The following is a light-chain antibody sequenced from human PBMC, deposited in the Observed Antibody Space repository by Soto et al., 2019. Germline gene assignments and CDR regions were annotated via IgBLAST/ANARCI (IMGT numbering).Light chain of an antibody. CDR3: LLSYGGAHLGV. V-gene: IGLV7-43*01. CDR2: GTA. Sequence: QTVVTQEPSLTVSPGGTVTLTCSSSTGPVTRNLFANWFQQKPGHPPRPLIHGTAKWHSWTPARFSGSLVGGRAVLTLSGVQPEDEGHYYCLLSYGGAHLGVFGGGTKLTVL. CDR1: TGPVTRNLF. J-gene: IGLJ3*02.